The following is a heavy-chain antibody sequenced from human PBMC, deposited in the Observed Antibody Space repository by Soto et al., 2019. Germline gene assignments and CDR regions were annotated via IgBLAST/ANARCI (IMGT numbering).Heavy chain of an antibody. D-gene: IGHD5-12*01. CDR3: AKDRNRWLRFDLGY. CDR1: GFTFSSYA. Sequence: EVQLLESGGGLVQPGGSLRLSCAASGFTFSSYAMSWVRQAPGKGLEWVSSITGSAGSTYYADSVKGRFTISRDNSKNTLYLQRNSLRAEGTAVYYCAKDRNRWLRFDLGYWGQGTLVTVSS. V-gene: IGHV3-23*01. CDR2: ITGSAGST. J-gene: IGHJ4*02.